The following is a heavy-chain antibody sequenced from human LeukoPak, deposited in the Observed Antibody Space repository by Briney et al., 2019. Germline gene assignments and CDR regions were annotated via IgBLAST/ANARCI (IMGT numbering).Heavy chain of an antibody. J-gene: IGHJ5*02. D-gene: IGHD4-17*01. V-gene: IGHV4-4*07. CDR2: IYTSGST. CDR1: GGSFSGYY. CDR3: TRDTGTTGEVKFDP. Sequence: SETLSLTCAVDGGSFSGYYWSWLRQPAGKGLEGIGRIYTSGSTTYNPSLKSRVTMSVDTSKSQFSLNLMSVTAADTAVYYCTRDTGTTGEVKFDPWGQGTLVTVSS.